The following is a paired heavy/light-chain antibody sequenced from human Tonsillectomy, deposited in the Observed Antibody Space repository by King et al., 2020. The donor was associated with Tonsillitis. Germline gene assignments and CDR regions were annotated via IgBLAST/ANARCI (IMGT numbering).Heavy chain of an antibody. CDR1: GFTFSNYG. J-gene: IGHJ4*02. V-gene: IGHV3-30*18. CDR3: AKVRYSGYVDPIGDY. D-gene: IGHD5-12*01. CDR2: ISYDGSNK. Sequence: QVQLVESGGGVVQPGRSLRLSCAASGFTFSNYGMHWVRQAPGKGLEWVAVISYDGSNKDYVDSVKGRFTISRDNSKNTLYLQMNSLRPEDTAVYYCAKVRYSGYVDPIGDYWGQGTLVTVSS.
Light chain of an antibody. CDR1: SSNIGAGYD. J-gene: IGLJ3*02. CDR3: QSYDNSLSGSWV. CDR2: GNT. Sequence: QSVLTQPPSVSGAPGQRVTISCTGSSSNIGAGYDVHWYQQLPGTAPKLLIYGNTNRPSGVPDRFSGSKSGTSASLAITGLQAEDEADYYCQSYDNSLSGSWVFGGGTKLTVL. V-gene: IGLV1-40*01.